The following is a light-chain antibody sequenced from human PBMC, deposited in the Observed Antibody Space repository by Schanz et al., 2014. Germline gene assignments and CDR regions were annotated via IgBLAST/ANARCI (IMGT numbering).Light chain of an antibody. J-gene: IGKJ1*01. V-gene: IGKV3-15*01. Sequence: EIVMTQSPATLSLSPGERATLSCRASQSVSGYVAWSQHKPGQAPRLLISGASTRATGIPARFSGSGSGTEFTLTISSLQSEDFAVYYCQQYNAWPWTFGQGTRVGFK. CDR1: QSVSGY. CDR2: GAS. CDR3: QQYNAWPWT.